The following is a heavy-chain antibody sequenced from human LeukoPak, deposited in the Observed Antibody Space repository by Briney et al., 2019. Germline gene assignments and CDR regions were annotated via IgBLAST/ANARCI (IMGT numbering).Heavy chain of an antibody. CDR2: IYTSGST. Sequence: SQTLSLTCTVSGGSISSGSYYWSWIRQPAGKGLEWIGRIYTSGSTNYNPSLKSRVTISVDTSKNQFSLKLSSVTAADTAVYYCARQGYSNHGGYFDYWGQGTLVTVSS. J-gene: IGHJ4*02. D-gene: IGHD4-11*01. V-gene: IGHV4-61*02. CDR1: GGSISSGSYY. CDR3: ARQGYSNHGGYFDY.